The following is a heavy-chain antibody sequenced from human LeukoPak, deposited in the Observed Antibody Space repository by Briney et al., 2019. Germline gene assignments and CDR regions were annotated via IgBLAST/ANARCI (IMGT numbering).Heavy chain of an antibody. V-gene: IGHV4-59*12. CDR1: GGSISTYY. Sequence: SETLSLTCTVSGGSISTYYWGWIRQPPGKGLGWIGCIFHTGSANYNPSLKSRGTISVDTSKNQFSLKLNSVTAADTAVYYCARGSITVVPAFDIWGQGTMFTVSS. D-gene: IGHD4-23*01. CDR3: ARGSITVVPAFDI. CDR2: IFHTGSA. J-gene: IGHJ3*02.